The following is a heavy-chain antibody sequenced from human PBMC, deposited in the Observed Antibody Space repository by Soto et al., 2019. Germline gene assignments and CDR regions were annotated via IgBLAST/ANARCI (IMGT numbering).Heavy chain of an antibody. J-gene: IGHJ4*02. D-gene: IGHD3-16*02. V-gene: IGHV3-30*18. Sequence: GGSPRLSCAACGFTFSSYGMHWVRQDPGKGLEWVAVISYDGSNKYYADSVKGRFTISRDNSKNTLYLQMNSLRAEDTAVYYCAKDQDIWGSYRLDYWGQGTLVTVSS. CDR2: ISYDGSNK. CDR3: AKDQDIWGSYRLDY. CDR1: GFTFSSYG.